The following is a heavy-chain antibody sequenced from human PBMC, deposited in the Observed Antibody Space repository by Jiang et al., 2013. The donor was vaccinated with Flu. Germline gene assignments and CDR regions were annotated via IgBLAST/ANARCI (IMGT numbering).Heavy chain of an antibody. Sequence: QLLESGGGLVQPGGSLRLSCAASGFTFSRYWMSWVRQAPGRGLEWVANINQDGSEKYYVDSVKGRFTISRDNAKSSLFLQMNSLRAEDAAVYYCASHDYGDYAGFDYWGQGTLVTVSS. D-gene: IGHD4-17*01. V-gene: IGHV3-7*05. CDR3: ASHDYGDYAGFDY. J-gene: IGHJ4*02. CDR1: GFTFSRYW. CDR2: INQDGSEK.